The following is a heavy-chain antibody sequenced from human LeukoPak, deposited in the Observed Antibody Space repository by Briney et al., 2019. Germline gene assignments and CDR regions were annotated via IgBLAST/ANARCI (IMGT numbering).Heavy chain of an antibody. CDR1: GFTFSNYV. CDR3: ASSYDFWSAYDF. Sequence: GGSLRLSCAASGFTFSNYVMTWGRQAPGKGLEWVSGISGSGGSTYYADSVKGRITISRDSSKSTLYLQMNSLRAEDTALYYCASSYDFWSAYDFWGQGTMVTVSS. J-gene: IGHJ3*01. D-gene: IGHD3-3*01. CDR2: ISGSGGST. V-gene: IGHV3-23*01.